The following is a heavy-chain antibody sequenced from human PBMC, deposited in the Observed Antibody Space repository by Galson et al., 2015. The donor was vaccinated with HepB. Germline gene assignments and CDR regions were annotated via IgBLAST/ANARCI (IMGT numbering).Heavy chain of an antibody. D-gene: IGHD7-27*01. CDR2: IFTSGYT. J-gene: IGHJ5*02. CDR3: ARSSTGARGWFDP. V-gene: IGHV4-4*07. CDR1: GGSISSYY. Sequence: ETLSLTCTVSGGSISSYYWSWIRQPAGKGLEWIGRIFTSGYTNYNPSLKSRVTKSLDTSKNQFSLNLSSVTAADTAVYYCARSSTGARGWFDPWGQGTLVAVSS.